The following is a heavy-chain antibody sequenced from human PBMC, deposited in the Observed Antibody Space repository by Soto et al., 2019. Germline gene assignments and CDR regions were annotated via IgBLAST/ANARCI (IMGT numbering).Heavy chain of an antibody. J-gene: IGHJ4*02. D-gene: IGHD2-21*02. Sequence: QVQLVESGGGVVQPGRSLRLSCAASGFTFSSYGMHWVRQAPGKGLEWVAVIWYDGSNKYYADSVKGRFTISRDNSKNTLYVQMNSLRAEDTAVYYCARDHGGCGGDCIGGGSDYWGQGTLVTVSS. V-gene: IGHV3-33*01. CDR1: GFTFSSYG. CDR3: ARDHGGCGGDCIGGGSDY. CDR2: IWYDGSNK.